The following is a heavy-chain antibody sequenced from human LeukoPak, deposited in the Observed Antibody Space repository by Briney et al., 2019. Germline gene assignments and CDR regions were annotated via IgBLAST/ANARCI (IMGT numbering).Heavy chain of an antibody. V-gene: IGHV4-61*02. CDR2: IYTSGST. CDR1: GGSISSGSYY. J-gene: IGHJ6*03. CDR3: ARDLREYSSSLSRYYYYYMDV. Sequence: SETLSLTCTVSGGSISSGSYYWSWIRQPAGKGLEWIGRIYTSGSTNYNPSLKSRVTISVDTSKNQFSLKLSSVTAADTAVYYCARDLREYSSSLSRYYYYYMDVGGKGTTVTASS. D-gene: IGHD6-6*01.